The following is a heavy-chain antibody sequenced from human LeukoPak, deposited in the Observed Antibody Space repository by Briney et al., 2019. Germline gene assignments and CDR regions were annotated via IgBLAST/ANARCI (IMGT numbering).Heavy chain of an antibody. CDR1: GGSISSYY. CDR2: IYYTGST. CDR3: ARDYGDIPPDWYYDL. J-gene: IGHJ2*01. V-gene: IGHV4-59*01. D-gene: IGHD4-17*01. Sequence: LSETLSLTCTVSGGSISSYYWSWIRQPPGKGLEWIGYIYYTGSTTYNPSLKSRVTISVDTSKNQFSLKLRSVTAADTAVYYCARDYGDIPPDWYYDLWGRGTLVTVSS.